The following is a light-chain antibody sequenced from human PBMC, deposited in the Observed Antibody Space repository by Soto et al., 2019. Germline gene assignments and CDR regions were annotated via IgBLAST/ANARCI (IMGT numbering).Light chain of an antibody. V-gene: IGLV1-51*01. CDR3: ATWDGSLSAVV. J-gene: IGLJ2*01. CDR2: DND. Sequence: QSVLTPPPSLSATPGQRVTISCSGSRSNIGHNFVSWYQSLPGTVPKLLIYDNDKRPAGIRARFSGSKSGTSATLDISGLQSEDEADYYCATWDGSLSAVVFGGGTKLTVL. CDR1: RSNIGHNF.